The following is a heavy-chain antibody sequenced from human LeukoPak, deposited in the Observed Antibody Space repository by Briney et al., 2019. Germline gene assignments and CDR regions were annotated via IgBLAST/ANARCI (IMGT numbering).Heavy chain of an antibody. CDR3: ARLGLYCSSTSCYRGFDY. CDR2: IYYTGST. V-gene: IGHV4-59*12. CDR1: GGSISSYY. D-gene: IGHD2-2*02. J-gene: IGHJ4*02. Sequence: SETLSLTCTVSGGSISSYYWSWIRQPPGKGLEWIGFIYYTGSTNYNPSLKSRVTISVDTSMNQFSLKLSSVTAADTAVYYCARLGLYCSSTSCYRGFDYWGQGTLVTVSS.